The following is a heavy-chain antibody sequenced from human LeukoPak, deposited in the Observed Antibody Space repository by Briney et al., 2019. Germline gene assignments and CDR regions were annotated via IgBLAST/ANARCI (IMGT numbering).Heavy chain of an antibody. Sequence: GGSLRLSCAASGFTFSSYSMNWVRQAPGKGLEWVSSISSSSSYIYYADSVKGRFTTSRDNAKNSLYLQMNSLRAEDTAVYYCARDSDFWSGYYTRHDAFDIWGQGTMVTVSS. D-gene: IGHD3-3*01. V-gene: IGHV3-21*01. CDR1: GFTFSSYS. J-gene: IGHJ3*02. CDR2: ISSSSSYI. CDR3: ARDSDFWSGYYTRHDAFDI.